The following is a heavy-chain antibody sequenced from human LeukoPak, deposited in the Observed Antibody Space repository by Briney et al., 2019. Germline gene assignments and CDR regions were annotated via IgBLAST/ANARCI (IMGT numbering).Heavy chain of an antibody. Sequence: ASVKVSCKVPGYTLTELSIHWVRQPPGKGLEWMGGFDPEDADTIYAQKLQGRVTVTGDTSTNTAHMELSSLRSEDTAVYYCARGVYCSGGSCYGLFDPWGQGTLVTVSS. D-gene: IGHD2-15*01. J-gene: IGHJ5*02. CDR2: FDPEDADT. CDR3: ARGVYCSGGSCYGLFDP. CDR1: GYTLTELS. V-gene: IGHV1-24*01.